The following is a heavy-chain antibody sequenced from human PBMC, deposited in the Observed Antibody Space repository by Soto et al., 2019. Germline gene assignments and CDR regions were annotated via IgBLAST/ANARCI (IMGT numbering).Heavy chain of an antibody. J-gene: IGHJ4*02. V-gene: IGHV3-30-3*01. CDR3: ARDKKWAFDY. D-gene: IGHD1-26*01. Sequence: GGSLRLSCTFSGFTFSRYYMHLVRQAPGKGLEWVAVISYDGSNKYYADSVKGRFTISRGNSKNTLYLQMNSLRAEDTAVYYCARDKKWAFDYWGQGALVTVSS. CDR1: GFTFSRYY. CDR2: ISYDGSNK.